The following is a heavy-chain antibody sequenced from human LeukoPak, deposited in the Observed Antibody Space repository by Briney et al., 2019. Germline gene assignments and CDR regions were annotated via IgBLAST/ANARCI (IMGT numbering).Heavy chain of an antibody. CDR1: GFTFSSYE. J-gene: IGHJ4*02. D-gene: IGHD6-19*01. V-gene: IGHV3-48*03. CDR3: ARHSSGFDY. CDR2: ISSSGSTI. Sequence: GGSLRLSCAASGFTFSSYEMNWVRQAPGKGLEWVSYISSSGSTIYYADSVRGRFTISRDNAKNSLYLQMNSLRAEDTAVYYCARHSSGFDYWGQGTLVTVSS.